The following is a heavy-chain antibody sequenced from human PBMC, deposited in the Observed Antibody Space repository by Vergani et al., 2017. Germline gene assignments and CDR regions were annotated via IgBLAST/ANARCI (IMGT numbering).Heavy chain of an antibody. V-gene: IGHV4-31*03. CDR2: IYYSWST. Sequence: QVQLHESGPGLVKPSQTLSLTCTVSGGSISSGGYYLSWIRQHPGEGLDWIGYIYYSWSTYYKPSLKSRVTISVDTSENQFSLKLSSVTAADTAVYYCARDFEYSNSFHTFDIWGQGTMVTVSS. D-gene: IGHD6-6*01. CDR1: GGSISSGGYY. CDR3: ARDFEYSNSFHTFDI. J-gene: IGHJ3*02.